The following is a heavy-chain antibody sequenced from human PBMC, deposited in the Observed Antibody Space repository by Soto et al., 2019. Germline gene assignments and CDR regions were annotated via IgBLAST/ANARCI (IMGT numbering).Heavy chain of an antibody. CDR1: GYPFTTYG. J-gene: IGHJ4*01. CDR3: TRENAAAASPTLDY. CDR2: ISVSNGYT. V-gene: IGHV1-18*01. Sequence: GPEVKKPGASIKVSCKASGYPFTTYGINWVRHAPGQGLEWMGWISVSNGYTNYAQNLQGRVTMTADTSTNVAYMELRILRSDDTDVYYCTRENAAAASPTLDYWGHGTLVTVSS. D-gene: IGHD6-13*01.